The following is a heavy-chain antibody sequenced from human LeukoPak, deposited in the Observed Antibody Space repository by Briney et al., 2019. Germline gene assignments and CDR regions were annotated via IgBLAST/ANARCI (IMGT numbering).Heavy chain of an antibody. CDR1: GYSISSGYY. D-gene: IGHD3-22*01. CDR3: ASIDYYDSSGPFDY. V-gene: IGHV4-38-2*01. J-gene: IGHJ4*02. Sequence: SGTLSLTCGVSGYSISSGYYWGWIGQPPGKGLDWIGSIYHSGSTYYNPSLKSRVTISVDTSKNQFSLKLSSVTAADTAVYYCASIDYYDSSGPFDYWGQGTLVTVSS. CDR2: IYHSGST.